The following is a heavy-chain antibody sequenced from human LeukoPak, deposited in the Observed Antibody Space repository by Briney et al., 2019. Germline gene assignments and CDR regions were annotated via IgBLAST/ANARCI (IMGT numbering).Heavy chain of an antibody. CDR1: GFTFSDYY. Sequence: KPGGSLRLSCAASGFTFSDYYMSWIRQAPGKGLEWVSYISSSGSTIYYADSVKGRFTISRDNAKNSVYLQMNSLGADDTAVYYCATYSILNAREFRYWGQGTLVTVTS. J-gene: IGHJ1*01. CDR2: ISSSGSTI. V-gene: IGHV3-11*04. CDR3: ATYSILNAREFRY. D-gene: IGHD4-11*01.